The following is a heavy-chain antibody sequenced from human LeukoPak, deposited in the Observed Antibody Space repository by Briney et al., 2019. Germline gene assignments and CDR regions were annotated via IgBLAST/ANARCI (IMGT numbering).Heavy chain of an antibody. V-gene: IGHV4-61*02. D-gene: IGHD2-2*01. CDR3: AREDARSVPTAISPLDY. CDR2: IYTSGST. J-gene: IGHJ4*02. CDR1: GGSISSGSYY. Sequence: SQTLSLTCTVSGGSISSGSYYWSWIRQPAGRGLEWIGRIYTSGSTNYNPSLKSRLTISLDTSKNQFSLKPSSVTAADTAVYYCAREDARSVPTAISPLDYWGQGTLVTVSS.